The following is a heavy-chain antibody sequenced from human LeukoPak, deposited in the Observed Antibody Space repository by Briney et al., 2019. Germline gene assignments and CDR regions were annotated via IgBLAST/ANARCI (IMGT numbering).Heavy chain of an antibody. J-gene: IGHJ4*02. CDR3: ARDPSSATAATEPDY. CDR1: GYTFTGYY. D-gene: IGHD6-13*01. Sequence: ASVKVSCKASGYTFTGYYMHWVRQAPGQGLEWMGWVNPNSGGTNYAQKFQGRVTMTRDTSISTAYMELSRLRSDDTALYYCARDPSSATAATEPDYWGQGTLVTVSS. V-gene: IGHV1-2*02. CDR2: VNPNSGGT.